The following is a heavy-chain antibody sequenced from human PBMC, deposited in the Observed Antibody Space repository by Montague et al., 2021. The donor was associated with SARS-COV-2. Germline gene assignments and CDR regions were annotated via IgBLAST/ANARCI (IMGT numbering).Heavy chain of an antibody. D-gene: IGHD2-2*01. CDR3: ARQLPPYCSTNKCYPYYFDA. CDR1: GGSISSPDYY. V-gene: IGHV4-39*01. CDR2: ISYAGRT. Sequence: SETLSLTCTVSGGSISSPDYYWGWIRQSPGKGLEWIGSISYAGRTYYNPSLRSRVSFSMDTSKNHFSLSLNSVTAADTAVYFCARQLPPYCSTNKCYPYYFDAWGQGALVTVSS. J-gene: IGHJ4*02.